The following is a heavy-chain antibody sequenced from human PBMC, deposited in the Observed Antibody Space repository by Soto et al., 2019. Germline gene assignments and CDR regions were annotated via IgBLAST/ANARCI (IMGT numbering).Heavy chain of an antibody. CDR3: ARDYDFWSGYHRPSYYMDV. Sequence: SETLSLTCTVSGGSISSYYWSWIRQPPGKGLEWIGYIYYSGSTNYNPSLKSRVTISVDTSKNQFSLKLSSVTAADTAVYYCARDYDFWSGYHRPSYYMDVWGKGTTVTVSS. J-gene: IGHJ6*03. D-gene: IGHD3-3*01. CDR1: GGSISSYY. CDR2: IYYSGST. V-gene: IGHV4-59*12.